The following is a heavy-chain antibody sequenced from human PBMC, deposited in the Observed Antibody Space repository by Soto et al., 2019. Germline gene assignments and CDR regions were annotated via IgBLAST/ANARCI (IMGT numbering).Heavy chain of an antibody. D-gene: IGHD4-17*01. J-gene: IGHJ4*02. V-gene: IGHV4-39*01. CDR1: GGSISSSSNH. CDR2: IYYIENT. CDR3: ATHPPYGPLDH. Sequence: QLQLQESGPGLVKPSETLSLTCTVSGGSISSSSNHWGWIRQPPGKGLEWIGNIYYIENTYYNPSLKTRVTISGDTSKNQFSLRLTSVTAADTAVYYCATHPPYGPLDHWGQGTLVTVSS.